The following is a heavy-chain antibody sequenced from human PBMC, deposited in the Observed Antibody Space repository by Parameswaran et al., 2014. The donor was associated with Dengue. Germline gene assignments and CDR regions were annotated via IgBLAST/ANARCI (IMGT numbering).Heavy chain of an antibody. CDR2: IIPIFATA. V-gene: IGHV1-69*15. Sequence: WVRQAPGQGLEWMGRIIPIFATANYAQRFQGRVTVSADESTTSAYMELSSLRSDDTAVYYCARDTPQTNSWYTFDIWGQGTLVTVSS. CDR3: ARDTPQTNSWYTFDI. D-gene: IGHD6-13*01. J-gene: IGHJ3*02.